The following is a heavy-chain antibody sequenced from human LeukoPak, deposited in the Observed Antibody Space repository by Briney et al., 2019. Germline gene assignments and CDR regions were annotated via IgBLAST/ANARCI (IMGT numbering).Heavy chain of an antibody. J-gene: IGHJ4*02. CDR3: AKGPLVAGSFFDY. Sequence: GSLRLSCAASGFTFNSYAINWVRQAPGKGLEWVSTISGSGDSTYYTDSVKGRFAISRDNSKNTLYLQMNSLRAEDTAVYYCAKGPLVAGSFFDYWGQGTLVTVSS. CDR1: GFTFNSYA. D-gene: IGHD6-19*01. V-gene: IGHV3-23*01. CDR2: ISGSGDST.